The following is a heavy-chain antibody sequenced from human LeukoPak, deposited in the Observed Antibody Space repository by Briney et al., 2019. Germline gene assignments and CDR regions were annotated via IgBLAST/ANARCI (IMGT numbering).Heavy chain of an antibody. CDR3: GRDPYYDALDY. Sequence: GGSLRLSCAASGFVFNQHGMSWVRQGPGKGLEWVASLSWNSGSTTYADSVKGRFTISRDNTKNLLFLQMNNLRAEDTAVYYCGRDPYYDALDYWGQGTLVTVSS. CDR1: GFVFNQHG. V-gene: IGHV3-20*04. J-gene: IGHJ4*02. D-gene: IGHD3-22*01. CDR2: LSWNSGST.